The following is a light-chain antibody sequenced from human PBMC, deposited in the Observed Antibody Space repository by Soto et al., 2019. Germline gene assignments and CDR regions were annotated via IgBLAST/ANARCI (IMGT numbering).Light chain of an antibody. Sequence: IVMTESPDSLAVSLGDRATINCKSSQTVFDSSTTKDFLTWYQQKPGQPPKLLIYWASTREFGVPDRFSGSGSGTDFTLTISRLEPEDFAVYYCQKYGTAPWKFGQGTKVDI. J-gene: IGKJ1*01. CDR2: WAS. CDR3: QKYGTAPWK. CDR1: QTVFDSSTTKDF. V-gene: IGKV4-1*01.